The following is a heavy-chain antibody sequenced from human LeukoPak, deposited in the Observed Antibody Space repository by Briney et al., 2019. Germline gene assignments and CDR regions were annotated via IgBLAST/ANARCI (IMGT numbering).Heavy chain of an antibody. J-gene: IGHJ4*02. D-gene: IGHD2-2*01. V-gene: IGHV1-69*13. CDR2: IIPIFGTA. Sequence: ASVKVSCKASGGTFSSYAISWVRQAPGQGLEWMGGIIPIFGTANYAQKFQGRVTITADESTSTAYMELSSLRSEDTAVYYCARTLSEVWCSSTSCYAEVWVFDYWGQGTLVTVSS. CDR1: GGTFSSYA. CDR3: ARTLSEVWCSSTSCYAEVWVFDY.